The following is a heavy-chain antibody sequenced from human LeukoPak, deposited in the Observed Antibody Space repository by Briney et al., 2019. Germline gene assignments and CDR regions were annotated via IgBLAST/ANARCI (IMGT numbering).Heavy chain of an antibody. D-gene: IGHD5-18*01. CDR3: ASSGGYSYGSEASLDY. CDR1: GYTFTGYY. V-gene: IGHV1-69*13. J-gene: IGHJ4*02. CDR2: IIPIFGTT. Sequence: ASVKVSCKASGYTFTGYYMHWVRQAPGQGLEWMGGIIPIFGTTNYAQKFQGRVTITADESTSTAYMELSSLRSEDTAVYYCASSGGYSYGSEASLDYWGQGTLVTVSS.